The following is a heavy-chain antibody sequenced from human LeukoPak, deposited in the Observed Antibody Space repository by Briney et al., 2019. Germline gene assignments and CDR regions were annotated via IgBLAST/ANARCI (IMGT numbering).Heavy chain of an antibody. CDR2: INPNSGGT. J-gene: IGHJ2*01. Sequence: VASVKVSCKASGYTFTGYYMHWVRQAPGQGLEWMGWINPNSGGTNYAQKFQGRVTMTRDTSISTAYMELSRLRSDDTAVYYCARGTKSSRVTVLTSFWYFDLWGRGTLVTVSS. V-gene: IGHV1-2*02. D-gene: IGHD2-8*02. CDR3: ARGTKSSRVTVLTSFWYFDL. CDR1: GYTFTGYY.